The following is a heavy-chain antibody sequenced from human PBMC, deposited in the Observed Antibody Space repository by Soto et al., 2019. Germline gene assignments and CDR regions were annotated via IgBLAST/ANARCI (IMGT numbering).Heavy chain of an antibody. CDR3: ARDFSSQGYYYGIDV. V-gene: IGHV3-11*01. J-gene: IGHJ6*02. CDR2: ISSNGNTI. CDR1: GFTFSDYY. D-gene: IGHD6-13*01. Sequence: GGSLRLSCTASGFTFSDYYMSWIRQAPGKGLEWVSRISSNGNTIKNADSVKGRFTIPRDNAKNSLYLQMNSLRAEDTAVYYCARDFSSQGYYYGIDVWGQGTTVTVSS.